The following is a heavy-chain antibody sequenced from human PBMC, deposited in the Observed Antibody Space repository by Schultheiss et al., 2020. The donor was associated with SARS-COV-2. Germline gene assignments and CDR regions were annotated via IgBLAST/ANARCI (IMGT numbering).Heavy chain of an antibody. V-gene: IGHV4-39*01. D-gene: IGHD6-19*01. CDR2: IYFGGST. CDR1: GGSISSTTYY. CDR3: ARQSSSGWYPQYFQH. J-gene: IGHJ1*01. Sequence: SETLSLSCTVSGGSISSTTYYWGWIRQPPGKGLEWIGSIYFGGSTYYNPSLKSRLTISVDTSKNQFSLKLRSVTAADTAVYYCARQSSSGWYPQYFQHWGQGTLVTVAS.